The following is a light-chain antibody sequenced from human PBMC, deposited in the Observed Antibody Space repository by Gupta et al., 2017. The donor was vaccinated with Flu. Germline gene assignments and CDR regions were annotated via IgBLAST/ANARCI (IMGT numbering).Light chain of an antibody. CDR1: QDISNY. J-gene: IGKJ4*01. V-gene: IGKV1-33*01. CDR2: DAS. CDR3: QQYDNVPALT. Sequence: DIQMTPSPSSLSASVGDRVTITCQASQDISNYLNWYQQKPGKAPKLLIYDASNLETGVPSRFSGSGSGTDFTFTISSLQPEDIATYYCQQYDNVPALTFGGGTKVEIK.